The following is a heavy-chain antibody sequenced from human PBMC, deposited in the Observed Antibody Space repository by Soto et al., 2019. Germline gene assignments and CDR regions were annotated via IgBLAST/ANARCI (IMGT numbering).Heavy chain of an antibody. D-gene: IGHD6-25*01. V-gene: IGHV3-30-3*01. Sequence: GGSLRLSCAACGVSFSSYAMHWVRQAPGKGLEWVSVILYVGSNKYHADSVKGRFNISRDNSKNTLYLQMNSLRVEDTAVYYCAREAAAFDIWGQGTMVTVSS. CDR1: GVSFSSYA. CDR3: AREAAAFDI. J-gene: IGHJ3*02. CDR2: ILYVGSNK.